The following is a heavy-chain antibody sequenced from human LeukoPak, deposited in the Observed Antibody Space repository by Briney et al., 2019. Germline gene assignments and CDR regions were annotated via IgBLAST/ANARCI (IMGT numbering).Heavy chain of an antibody. Sequence: ASVKVSCKASGYTITGYYLHWVRQAPGQGLEWMGWINPNSGDTNYAQKFQGRVTMTRDTSINTAYMELSRLRSDDTAVYHCATDLIMFVVVPGYWGQGTLVTVSS. D-gene: IGHD3-10*02. CDR3: ATDLIMFVVVPGY. V-gene: IGHV1-2*02. CDR2: INPNSGDT. J-gene: IGHJ4*02. CDR1: GYTITGYY.